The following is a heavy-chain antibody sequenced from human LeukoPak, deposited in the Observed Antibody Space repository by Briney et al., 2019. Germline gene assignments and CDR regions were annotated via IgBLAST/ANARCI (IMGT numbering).Heavy chain of an antibody. Sequence: PGRSLRLSCAAPGFTFSSYGMHWVRQAPGKGLEWVAVIWYNGSNKYYADSVKGRFTISRDNSKNTLYLQMNSLRAEDTAVYYCARVAVAGLDYWGQGTLVTVSS. CDR3: ARVAVAGLDY. CDR2: IWYNGSNK. CDR1: GFTFSSYG. D-gene: IGHD6-19*01. J-gene: IGHJ4*02. V-gene: IGHV3-33*01.